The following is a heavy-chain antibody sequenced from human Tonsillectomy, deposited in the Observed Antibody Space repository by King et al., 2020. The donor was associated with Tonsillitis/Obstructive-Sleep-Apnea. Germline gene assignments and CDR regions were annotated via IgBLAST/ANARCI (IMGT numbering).Heavy chain of an antibody. CDR2: IYHSGST. V-gene: IGHV4-4*02. CDR3: ARKKTDITMVQGVITYIDY. Sequence: VQLQESGPGLVKPSGTLSLTCAVSGGSISSSKWWSWVRQPPGKGLEWIGEIYHSGSTNYNPSLKSRVTISVDKSKNQFSLKLSSVTAADTAVYYCARKKTDITMVQGVITYIDYWGQGTLVTVSS. J-gene: IGHJ4*02. D-gene: IGHD3-10*01. CDR1: GGSISSSKW.